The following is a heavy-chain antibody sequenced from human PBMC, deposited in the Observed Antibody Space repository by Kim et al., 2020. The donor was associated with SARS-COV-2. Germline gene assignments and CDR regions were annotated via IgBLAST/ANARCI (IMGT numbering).Heavy chain of an antibody. V-gene: IGHV4-59*13. CDR2: IYYSGST. Sequence: SETLSLTCTVSGGSISSYNWSWIRQPPGKGLEWIGYIYYSGSTNYNPSLKSRVTISVDTSKNQFSLMLSSVTAADTAVYYCARANYYGSSGYWGYYYYGMDVWGQGTTVTVSS. CDR3: ARANYYGSSGYWGYYYYGMDV. J-gene: IGHJ6*02. D-gene: IGHD3-22*01. CDR1: GGSISSYN.